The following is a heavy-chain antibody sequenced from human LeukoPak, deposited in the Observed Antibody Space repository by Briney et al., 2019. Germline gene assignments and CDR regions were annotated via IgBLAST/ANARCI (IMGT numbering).Heavy chain of an antibody. CDR3: ARDRRHLRGYFDL. J-gene: IGHJ2*01. CDR2: ISSSGSTI. V-gene: IGHV3-11*01. Sequence: GGSLRLSRAAPGFTFSDYYMSWIRQAPGKELEWVSYISSSGSTIYYADSVKGRFTISSDNAKNSLYLQMNSLRAEDTAVYYCARDRRHLRGYFDLWGRGTLVTVSS. CDR1: GFTFSDYY.